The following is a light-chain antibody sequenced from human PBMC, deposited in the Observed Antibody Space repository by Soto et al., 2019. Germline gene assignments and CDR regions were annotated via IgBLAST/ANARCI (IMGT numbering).Light chain of an antibody. CDR1: QGISSW. V-gene: IGKV1D-12*01. CDR3: QQAGSFPLT. CDR2: AAS. J-gene: IGKJ4*01. Sequence: DIQMTQSPSSVSASVGDRVIITWRASQGISSWLAWYQQKPGEAPKLLIFAASRLHSGVTSRFGGSGYGTDFTLTISDLQPEDFATYYCQQAGSFPLTFGGGTKVEI.